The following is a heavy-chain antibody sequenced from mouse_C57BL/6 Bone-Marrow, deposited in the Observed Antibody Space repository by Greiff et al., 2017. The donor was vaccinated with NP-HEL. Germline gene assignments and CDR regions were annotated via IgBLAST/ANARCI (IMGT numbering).Heavy chain of an antibody. V-gene: IGHV5-6*01. CDR3: ARHLYYGSSYGGYYAMDY. J-gene: IGHJ4*01. CDR1: GFTFSSYG. Sequence: EVQVVESGGDLVKPGGSLKLSCAASGFTFSSYGMSWVRQTPDKRLEWVATISSGGSYTYYPDSVKGRFTISRDNAKNTLYLQMSSLKSEDTAMYYCARHLYYGSSYGGYYAMDYWGQGTSVTVSS. CDR2: ISSGGSYT. D-gene: IGHD1-1*01.